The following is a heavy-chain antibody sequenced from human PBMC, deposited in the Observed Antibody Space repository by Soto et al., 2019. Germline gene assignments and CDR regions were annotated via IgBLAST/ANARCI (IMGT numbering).Heavy chain of an antibody. V-gene: IGHV3-23*01. J-gene: IGHJ4*02. CDR1: GFTFSTHA. CDR3: AKEGGSIGGWFGRKFDS. Sequence: VGSLRLSCAASGFTFSTHAMSWVRQAPGKGLEWVSSISSGGTTTFYAASVEGRFTISRDKSKNTLYLQMNSLRADDTAVYFCAKEGGSIGGWFGRKFDSWGQGTQVTVSS. CDR2: ISSGGTTT. D-gene: IGHD3-16*01.